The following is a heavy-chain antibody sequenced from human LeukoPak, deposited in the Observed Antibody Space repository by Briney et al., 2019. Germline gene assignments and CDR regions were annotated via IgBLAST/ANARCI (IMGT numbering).Heavy chain of an antibody. D-gene: IGHD1-1*01. CDR3: AREVRSYNWYWDY. CDR1: GFIFSSYS. Sequence: GGSLRLSCAASGFIFSSYSMNWVRQAPGKGLEWVSYISSSSTIYYADSVKGRFTISRDNAKNSLYLQMNSLRDEDTAVCYCAREVRSYNWYWDYWGQGTLVTVSS. V-gene: IGHV3-48*02. J-gene: IGHJ4*02. CDR2: ISSSSTI.